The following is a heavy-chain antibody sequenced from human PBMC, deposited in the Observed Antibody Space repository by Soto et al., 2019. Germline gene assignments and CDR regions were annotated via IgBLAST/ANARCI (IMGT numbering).Heavy chain of an antibody. Sequence: EVQLLESGGGLVQPGGSLRLSCAASGFTFSSYAMSWVRQAPGKGVEWVSAISGSGGSTYYADSVKGRFTISRDNSMNALYLQMNSLRAEDTAVYSCAKASGCFGEFDYWGQGTLVTVAS. CDR3: AKASGCFGEFDY. D-gene: IGHD3-10*01. V-gene: IGHV3-23*01. CDR2: ISGSGGST. CDR1: GFTFSSYA. J-gene: IGHJ4*02.